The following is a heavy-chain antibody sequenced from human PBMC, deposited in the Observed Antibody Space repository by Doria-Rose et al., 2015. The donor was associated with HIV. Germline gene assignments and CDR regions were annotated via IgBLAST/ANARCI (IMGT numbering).Heavy chain of an antibody. Sequence: QVTLKESGPVLVKPTETLTLTCTVSGVSLSSPGMGVSWIRQPPGKALEWLANIFSDDERSYKTALKSRLTISRGTSTSQVVLTMTDMDPVDTATYYCARIKSSRWYHKYDFDFWGQGALVIVSA. J-gene: IGHJ4*02. V-gene: IGHV2-26*01. CDR2: IFSDDER. D-gene: IGHD6-13*01. CDR1: GVSLSSPGMG. CDR3: ARIKSSRWYHKYDFDF.